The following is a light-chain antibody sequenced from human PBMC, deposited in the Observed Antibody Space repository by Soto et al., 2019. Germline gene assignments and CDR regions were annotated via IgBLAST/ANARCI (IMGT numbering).Light chain of an antibody. CDR2: EGS. CDR3: CSYAGSRTYV. CDR1: SSDVGGYNL. V-gene: IGLV2-23*01. Sequence: QSALTQPASVSGSPGQSITISFTGTSSDVGGYNLVSWYQQHPGKAPKVMIYEGSKRPSGVSNRFSGSKSGNTASLTISGLQAEDEADYYCCSYAGSRTYVFGTGTKLTVL. J-gene: IGLJ1*01.